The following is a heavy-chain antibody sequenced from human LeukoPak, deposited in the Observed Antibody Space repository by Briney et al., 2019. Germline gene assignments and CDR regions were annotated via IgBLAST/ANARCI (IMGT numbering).Heavy chain of an antibody. D-gene: IGHD3-3*01. CDR2: IPGSGGAWLSSITGASSSP. Sequence: GGSLRLSCAASGFTFSYYAMSWVRQAPGKGLEWVSTIPGSGGAWLSSITGASSSPFYADSVKGRFTISRDNAKNSLYLQMNSLRAEDTAVYYCARDSGGWDYDFWSGYYRGTYYYYYMDVWGKGTTVTVSS. J-gene: IGHJ6*03. CDR3: ARDSGGWDYDFWSGYYRGTYYYYYMDV. V-gene: IGHV3-21*01. CDR1: GFTFSYYA.